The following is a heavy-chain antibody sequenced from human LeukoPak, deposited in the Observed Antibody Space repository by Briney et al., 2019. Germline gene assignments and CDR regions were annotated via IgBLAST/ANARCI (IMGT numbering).Heavy chain of an antibody. CDR3: ARDFWGAYRVDYFAY. J-gene: IGHJ4*02. V-gene: IGHV3-7*01. CDR1: GFPLSKYW. Sequence: PGGSLRLSCAPSGFPLSKYWTSWLRRAPGKGLEWVANIKQDGSETYYVDSVRGRFTISRDNAKKSLYLQMNSLRAEDTAVYYCARDFWGAYRVDYFAYWGQGTLVTVSS. CDR2: IKQDGSET. D-gene: IGHD3-3*01.